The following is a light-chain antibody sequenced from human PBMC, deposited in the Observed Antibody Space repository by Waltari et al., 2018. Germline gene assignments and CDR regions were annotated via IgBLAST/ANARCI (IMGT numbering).Light chain of an antibody. Sequence: QSALTQPASVSGSPGQSITISCTGTSSDVGNYNYVAWYQHPAGKAPKLIIYEVHRRPSGVSVRFSGSKSGSTASLTISGLQTEDEADYFCVSYSTSGTWVFGGGTKVTVL. CDR1: SSDVGNYNY. CDR3: VSYSTSGTWV. J-gene: IGLJ3*02. V-gene: IGLV2-14*01. CDR2: EVH.